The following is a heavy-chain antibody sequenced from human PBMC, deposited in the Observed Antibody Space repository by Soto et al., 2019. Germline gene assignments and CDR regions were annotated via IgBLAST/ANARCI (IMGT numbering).Heavy chain of an antibody. Sequence: EVQLLESGGGLVQPGGSLRLSCAASGFTFSSYAMSWVRQAPGKGLEWVSTISGSGGSTYYAYSVKVRFTISRDNSKNTRYLQVNSLRAGDTAAYYCAKCSPRYSSCMKAYYFDWWGQGTRVTVSS. CDR1: GFTFSSYA. J-gene: IGHJ4*02. V-gene: IGHV3-23*01. D-gene: IGHD6-19*01. CDR3: AKCSPRYSSCMKAYYFDW. CDR2: ISGSGGST.